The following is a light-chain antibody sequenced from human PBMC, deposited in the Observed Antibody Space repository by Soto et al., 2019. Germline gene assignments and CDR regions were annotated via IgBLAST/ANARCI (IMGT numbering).Light chain of an antibody. CDR1: ISNIGSNY. V-gene: IGLV1-47*01. J-gene: IGLJ3*02. CDR3: AACDDSLSGDWV. CDR2: RDN. Sequence: QSVLTQPPSASGTPGQRVTISCSGSISNIGSNYVYWYQQFPGTAPKLLIYRDNQRPSGVPDRFSGSKSGTSASLAISGLRSEDEADYYCAACDDSLSGDWVFGGGTKVTVL.